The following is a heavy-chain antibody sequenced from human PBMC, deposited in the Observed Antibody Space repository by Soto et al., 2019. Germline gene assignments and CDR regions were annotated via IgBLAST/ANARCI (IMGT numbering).Heavy chain of an antibody. V-gene: IGHV4-34*01. CDR3: ERGSTIFGVVIYGYYFDY. Sequence: SETLSLTFAVYGGSFSGYYWSWILQPPGKGLEWIEEINHSRRTKHNPYIKSRVTISADKPKNQFSLKLSSVKAAETAVYYCERGSTIFGVVIYGYYFDYWGQGTLVTVSS. CDR1: GGSFSGYY. J-gene: IGHJ4*02. D-gene: IGHD3-3*01. CDR2: INHSRRT.